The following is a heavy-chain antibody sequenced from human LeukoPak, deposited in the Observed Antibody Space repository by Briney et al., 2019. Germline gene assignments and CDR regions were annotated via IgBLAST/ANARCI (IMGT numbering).Heavy chain of an antibody. CDR2: IYYSGST. CDR1: GYSISSGYY. J-gene: IGHJ4*02. CDR3: ARGYMIFGY. D-gene: IGHD3-22*01. Sequence: SETLSLTCTVSGYSISSGYYWGWIRQPPGKGLEWIGSIYYSGSTYYNPSLKSRVTISVDTSKNQFSLKLSSVTAADTAVYYCARGYMIFGYWGQGTLVTVSS. V-gene: IGHV4-38-2*02.